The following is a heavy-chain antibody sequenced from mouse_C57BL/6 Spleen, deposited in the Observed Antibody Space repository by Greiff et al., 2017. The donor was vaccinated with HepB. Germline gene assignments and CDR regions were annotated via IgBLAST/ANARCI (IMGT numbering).Heavy chain of an antibody. D-gene: IGHD1-1*01. CDR3: ANEGYYYGSSLY. CDR2: IDPSDSYT. J-gene: IGHJ2*01. CDR1: GYTFTSYW. Sequence: VQLQQPGAELVSPGTSVKLSCKASGYTFTSYWMHWVKQRPGQGLEWIGVIDPSDSYTNYNQKFKGKATLTVDTSSSTAYMQLSSLTSEDSAVYYCANEGYYYGSSLYWGQGTTLTVSS. V-gene: IGHV1-59*01.